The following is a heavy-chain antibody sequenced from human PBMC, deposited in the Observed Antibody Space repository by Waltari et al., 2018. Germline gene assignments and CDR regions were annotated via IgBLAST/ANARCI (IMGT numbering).Heavy chain of an antibody. CDR2: QQYSGST. Sequence: QVQLQQWGAGLLKPSETLSLTCAVYGGSFSGYYWSWIRQPPGKGLVCIGEQQYSGSTNDNPSLKSRVTISVDTSMNQFSLKLSSVTAADTAVYYCARVTVTRDPYYYYGMDVWGQGTTVTVSS. CDR1: GGSFSGYY. CDR3: ARVTVTRDPYYYYGMDV. D-gene: IGHD4-17*01. J-gene: IGHJ6*02. V-gene: IGHV4-34*01.